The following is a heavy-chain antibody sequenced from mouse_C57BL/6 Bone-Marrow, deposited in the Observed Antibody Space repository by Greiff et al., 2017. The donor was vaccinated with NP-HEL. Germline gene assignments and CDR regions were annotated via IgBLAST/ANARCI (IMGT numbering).Heavy chain of an antibody. D-gene: IGHD1-1*01. CDR3: ARERGTTVVEGY. J-gene: IGHJ2*01. CDR1: GYTFTSYW. Sequence: VQLQQPGAELVRPGTSVKLSCKASGYTFTSYWMHWVKQRPGQGLEWIGVIDPSDSYTNYNQKFKGKATLTVDTSSSTAYMQLSSLTSEDSAVYYCARERGTTVVEGYWGQGTTLTVSS. V-gene: IGHV1-59*01. CDR2: IDPSDSYT.